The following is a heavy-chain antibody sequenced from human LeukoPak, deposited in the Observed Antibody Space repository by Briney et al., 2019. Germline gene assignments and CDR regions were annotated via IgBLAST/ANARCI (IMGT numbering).Heavy chain of an antibody. D-gene: IGHD1-1*01. CDR2: LRGNGDT. CDR1: GFTFSSYA. CDR3: AEASWVSNADAVL. J-gene: IGHJ4*02. V-gene: IGHV3-23*01. Sequence: GGSLRLSCAASGFTFSSYAMSWVREAPARGLEWVSSLRGNGDTFYADSVKGRFTLSRDDSRNTVYLQLNNLRVEDTAVYYCAEASWVSNADAVLWGQGTVVTVSS.